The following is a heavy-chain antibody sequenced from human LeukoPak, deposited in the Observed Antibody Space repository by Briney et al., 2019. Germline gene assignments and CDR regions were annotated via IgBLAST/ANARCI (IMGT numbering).Heavy chain of an antibody. V-gene: IGHV3-30*02. D-gene: IGHD3-22*01. J-gene: IGHJ4*02. CDR2: IRYDGSNK. Sequence: QPGGSLRLSCAASGFTFSSYGMHWVRQAPGKGLEWVAFIRYDGSNKYYADSVKGRFTISRDNSKNTLYLQMNSLRAEDTAVYYCAKAHSSGYYYFDYWGQGTLVTVSS. CDR3: AKAHSSGYYYFDY. CDR1: GFTFSSYG.